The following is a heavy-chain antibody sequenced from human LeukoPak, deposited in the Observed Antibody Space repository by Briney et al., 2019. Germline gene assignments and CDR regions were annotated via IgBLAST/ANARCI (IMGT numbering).Heavy chain of an antibody. CDR1: GYSISSGYY. Sequence: SETLSLTCTVSGYSISSGYYWGWSRPPPGKGLEGIGRNYHSGSTYYNPSLKSRVTISVDTSKNHFSLKLSSVTAADTAVYYCARDHEIAARHGSTFGWFDPWGQGTLVTVSS. V-gene: IGHV4-38-2*02. CDR2: NYHSGST. D-gene: IGHD6-6*01. J-gene: IGHJ5*02. CDR3: ARDHEIAARHGSTFGWFDP.